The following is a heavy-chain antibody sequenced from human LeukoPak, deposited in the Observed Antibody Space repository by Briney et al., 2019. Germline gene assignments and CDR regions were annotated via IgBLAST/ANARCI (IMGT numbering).Heavy chain of an antibody. V-gene: IGHV4-59*08. J-gene: IGHJ5*02. CDR2: IYYSGST. CDR3: ARYRMNWFDP. Sequence: KSSETLSLTCTVSGGSISSYYWSWIRQPPGKGLEWIAYIYYSGSTNYNPSLKSRVTISVDTSNNQFSLKLSSVTAADTAVYYCARYRMNWFDPWGQGTLVTVSS. D-gene: IGHD1-1*01. CDR1: GGSISSYY.